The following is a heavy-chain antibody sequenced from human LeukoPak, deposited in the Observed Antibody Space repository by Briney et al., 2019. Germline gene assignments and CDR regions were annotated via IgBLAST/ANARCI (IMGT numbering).Heavy chain of an antibody. CDR3: ARDPSDYDSSGHFDY. D-gene: IGHD3-22*01. V-gene: IGHV1-69*05. Sequence: ASVKVSCKASGGTFSSYAISWVRQAPGQGLEWMGGIIPIFGTANYAQKFQGRVTMTRDTSTSTVYMELSSLRSEDTAVYYCARDPSDYDSSGHFDYWGQGTLVTVSS. J-gene: IGHJ4*02. CDR1: GGTFSSYA. CDR2: IIPIFGTA.